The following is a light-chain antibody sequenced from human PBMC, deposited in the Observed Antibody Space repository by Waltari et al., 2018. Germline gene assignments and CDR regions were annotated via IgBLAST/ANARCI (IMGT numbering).Light chain of an antibody. CDR1: QSVTSY. CDR2: DAS. V-gene: IGKV3-11*01. CDR3: QQKFT. Sequence: EIVLTQSPATLSLSPGERATLSCRASQSVTSYLGWYQQKPGQPPRLLIYDASTRATGIPARFSGSGSGTDFTLTISSLEPEDFAVYYCQQKFTFGPGTKVDIK. J-gene: IGKJ3*01.